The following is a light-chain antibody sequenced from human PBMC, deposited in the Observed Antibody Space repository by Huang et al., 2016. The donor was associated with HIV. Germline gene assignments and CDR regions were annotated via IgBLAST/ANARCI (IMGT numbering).Light chain of an antibody. V-gene: IGKV3-20*01. J-gene: IGKJ4*01. Sequence: EIVLTQSPATLSLSAGERATLSCRASQYLSNTYLAWYQQRPGQAPRLLIYGAAKRAAGIPDRFSGRGSGTDYTLTISRLEPEDLGVYYCQQYGSPLTFGGGTKVEI. CDR1: QYLSNTY. CDR3: QQYGSPLT. CDR2: GAA.